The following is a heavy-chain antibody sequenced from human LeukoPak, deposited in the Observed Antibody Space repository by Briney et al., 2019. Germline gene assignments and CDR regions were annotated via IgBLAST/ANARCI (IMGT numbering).Heavy chain of an antibody. CDR3: ARDSSSWYQGYYYYMDV. J-gene: IGHJ6*03. D-gene: IGHD6-13*01. CDR1: GGSISSHY. CDR2: IYTSGST. Sequence: SETLSLTCSVSGGSISSHYWSWIRQPAGKGLEWIGRIYTSGSTNYNPSLKSRVTMSVDMSKNQFSLNLSSVTAADTAVYYCARDSSSWYQGYYYYMDVWGKGTTVTVSS. V-gene: IGHV4-4*07.